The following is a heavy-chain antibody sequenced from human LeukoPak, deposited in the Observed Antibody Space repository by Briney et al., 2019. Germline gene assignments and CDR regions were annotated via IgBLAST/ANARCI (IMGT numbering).Heavy chain of an antibody. D-gene: IGHD3-10*01. CDR1: GLTFSSYA. Sequence: PGGSLRLSCAASGLTFSSYAMSWVRQAPGKGLEWVSAISGSGGSTYYADSVKGRFTISRDNSKNTLYLQMKHLRDEDTAVDYYAKTERYYGSGSYYTIYYYYYYGMDVWGQGTTVTVSS. CDR2: ISGSGGST. CDR3: AKTERYYGSGSYYTIYYYYYYGMDV. V-gene: IGHV3-23*01. J-gene: IGHJ6*02.